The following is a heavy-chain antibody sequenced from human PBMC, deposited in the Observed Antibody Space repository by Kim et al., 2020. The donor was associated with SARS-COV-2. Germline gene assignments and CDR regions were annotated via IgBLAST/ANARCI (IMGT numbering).Heavy chain of an antibody. Sequence: GGSLRLSCAASGFTLSNYGIHWVRQAPGKGLEWVAVISYDGSNKYYADSVKGRFTISRDNSKDTLYLQMNSLTTDDTAVYYCAKDSGNWQQPYHFDSWGLGTLVTVSS. J-gene: IGHJ4*02. CDR3: AKDSGNWQQPYHFDS. CDR2: ISYDGSNK. V-gene: IGHV3-30*18. CDR1: GFTLSNYG. D-gene: IGHD6-13*01.